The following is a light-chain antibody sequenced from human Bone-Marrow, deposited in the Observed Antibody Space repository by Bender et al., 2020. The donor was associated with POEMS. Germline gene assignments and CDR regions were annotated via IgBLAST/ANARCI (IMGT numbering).Light chain of an antibody. V-gene: IGLV2-23*01. CDR2: EGS. Sequence: QSALTQPPSASGSPGQSVAISCTGTNSDVGSYNLVSWYQHHPGKAPKVMIYEGSKRPSGVSNRFSAAKSGNTASLTISGLQAEDEADYYCCSYAGSSTYVVFGGGTKLTVL. CDR1: NSDVGSYNL. CDR3: CSYAGSSTYVV. J-gene: IGLJ2*01.